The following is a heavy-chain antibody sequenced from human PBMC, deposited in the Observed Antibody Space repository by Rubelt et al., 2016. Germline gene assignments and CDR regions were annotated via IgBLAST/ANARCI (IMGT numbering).Heavy chain of an antibody. V-gene: IGHV4-38-2*02. Sequence: QLQLQESGPGLVKPSETLSLTCTVSGYSISSGYYWGWIRQPPGKGLEWIGSIYYSGSTSYNPSLKSRVTISVDTSKNQFSLKLSSVTAADTAVYYCAREGTPRGFDPWGQGTLVTVSS. J-gene: IGHJ5*02. CDR2: IYYSGST. CDR3: AREGTPRGFDP. CDR1: GYSISSGYY.